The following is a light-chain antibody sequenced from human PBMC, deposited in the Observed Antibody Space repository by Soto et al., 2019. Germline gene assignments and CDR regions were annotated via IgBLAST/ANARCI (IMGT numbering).Light chain of an antibody. CDR1: QSVSIS. CDR3: QQYGSSPWT. Sequence: EIVMTQSPATLSVSPGERATLSCRASQSVSISLAWYQQKSGQAPKLLIYGASTRATGIPARFSGSGSETEFILTISSLQSEDFAIYYCQQYGSSPWTFGQGSKV. V-gene: IGKV3-15*01. CDR2: GAS. J-gene: IGKJ1*01.